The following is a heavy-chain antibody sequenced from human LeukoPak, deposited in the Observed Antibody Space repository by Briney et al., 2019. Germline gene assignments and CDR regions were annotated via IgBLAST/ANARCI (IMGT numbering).Heavy chain of an antibody. CDR2: INHSGST. D-gene: IGHD2-15*01. CDR3: ASTRKVVVAASVDY. CDR1: GGSFSGYY. J-gene: IGHJ4*02. V-gene: IGHV4-34*01. Sequence: SETLSLTCAVYGGSFSGYYWSWIRQPPGKGLEWIGEINHSGSTNYNPSIKSRVTISVDTSKNQFSLKLSSVTAADTAVYYCASTRKVVVAASVDYWGQGTLVTVSS.